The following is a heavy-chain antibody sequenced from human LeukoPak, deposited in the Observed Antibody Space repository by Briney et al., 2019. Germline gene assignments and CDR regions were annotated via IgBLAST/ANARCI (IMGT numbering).Heavy chain of an antibody. D-gene: IGHD1-26*01. J-gene: IGHJ4*02. CDR2: ISGSGGST. V-gene: IGHV3-23*01. Sequence: GGSLRLSCAASGFTFSSYAMSWVRQAPEKGLEWVSAISGSGGSTYYADSVNGRFTISRDNSKNTLDLHMTGLRAEDTAVYYCARERGRGRDSPWFDYWGQGTLVTVSS. CDR1: GFTFSSYA. CDR3: ARERGRGRDSPWFDY.